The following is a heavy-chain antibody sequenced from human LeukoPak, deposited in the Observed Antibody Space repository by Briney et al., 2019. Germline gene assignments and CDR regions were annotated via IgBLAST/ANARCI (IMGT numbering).Heavy chain of an antibody. V-gene: IGHV1-2*06. Sequence: ASVKVSCKASGGTFSSYAISWVRQAPGQGLEWMGRINPNSGGTNYAQKFQGRVTMTRDTSISTAYMELSRLRSDDTAVYYCARLKNTMMESYGALDIWGQGTMVTVSS. CDR1: GGTFSSYA. D-gene: IGHD3-22*01. J-gene: IGHJ3*02. CDR2: INPNSGGT. CDR3: ARLKNTMMESYGALDI.